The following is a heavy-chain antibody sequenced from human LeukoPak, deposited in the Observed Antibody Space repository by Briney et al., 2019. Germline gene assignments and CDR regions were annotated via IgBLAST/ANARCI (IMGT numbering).Heavy chain of an antibody. CDR2: IYHSGST. CDR1: GGSISSGSYY. V-gene: IGHV4-61*10. D-gene: IGHD6-13*01. CDR3: AKPPTQWAAGGTFDC. J-gene: IGHJ4*02. Sequence: SETLSLTCTVSGGSISSGSYYWSWIRQPAGKGLEWIGYIYHSGSTYYNPSLKSRVTISVDRSKNQFSLKLSSVTAADTAVYYCAKPPTQWAAGGTFDCWGQGALVTVSS.